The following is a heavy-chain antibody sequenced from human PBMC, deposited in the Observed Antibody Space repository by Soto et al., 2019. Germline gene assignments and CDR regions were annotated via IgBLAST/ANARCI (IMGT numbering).Heavy chain of an antibody. CDR2: IWYDGSNK. CDR3: ARDGLIAVASRDAFDI. D-gene: IGHD6-19*01. J-gene: IGHJ3*02. CDR1: GFTFSRYG. Sequence: GGSLRLSCAASGFTFSRYGMHWVRQAPGKGLEWVAVIWYDGSNKYYADSVKGRFTISRDNSKNTLYLQMNSLRAEDTAVYYCARDGLIAVASRDAFDIWGQGTMVTVSS. V-gene: IGHV3-33*01.